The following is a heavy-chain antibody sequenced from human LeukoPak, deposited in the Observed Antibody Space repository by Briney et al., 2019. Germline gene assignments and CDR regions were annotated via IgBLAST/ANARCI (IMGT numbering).Heavy chain of an antibody. CDR3: ARDEAAGDY. Sequence: PGRSLRLSCAASGFTFGSYAMHWVRQAPGKGLEWVAVISYDGSNKYYADSVKGRFTISRDNSKNTLYLQMNSLRAEDTAVYYCARDEAAGDYWGQGTLVTVSS. CDR2: ISYDGSNK. CDR1: GFTFGSYA. J-gene: IGHJ4*02. V-gene: IGHV3-30-3*01. D-gene: IGHD6-13*01.